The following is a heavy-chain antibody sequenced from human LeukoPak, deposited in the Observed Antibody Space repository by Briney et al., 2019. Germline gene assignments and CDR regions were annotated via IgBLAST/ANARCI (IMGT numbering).Heavy chain of an antibody. V-gene: IGHV3-7*01. CDR2: IKEDGSEM. Sequence: GGSLRLSCAASGFIFSNFWMSWVRQAPGKWLEWVANIKEDGSEMYYVDSVTGRFTISRDNAKNSLYLQVNRLRAEETAVYYCARDLSGGRGYFGIDVWGQGTTVTVSS. D-gene: IGHD3-9*01. CDR3: ARDLSGGRGYFGIDV. CDR1: GFIFSNFW. J-gene: IGHJ6*02.